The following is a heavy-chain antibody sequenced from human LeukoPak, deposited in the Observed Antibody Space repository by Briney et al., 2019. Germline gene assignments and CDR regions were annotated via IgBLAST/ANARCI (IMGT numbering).Heavy chain of an antibody. Sequence: PGGSLRLSCAASGFTFSSYSMNWVSQAPGKRLEWVSSISSSSSYIYYADSVKGRFTISRDNAKNSLYLQMNSLRAEDTAVYYCARNGFFEGVVTYFDYWGQGTLVTVSS. J-gene: IGHJ4*02. CDR1: GFTFSSYS. D-gene: IGHD3-3*01. CDR2: ISSSSSYI. CDR3: ARNGFFEGVVTYFDY. V-gene: IGHV3-21*01.